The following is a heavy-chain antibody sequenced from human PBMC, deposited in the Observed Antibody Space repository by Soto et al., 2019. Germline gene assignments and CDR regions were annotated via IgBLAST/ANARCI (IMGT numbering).Heavy chain of an antibody. J-gene: IGHJ4*02. CDR1: GYMFISYG. D-gene: IGHD1-26*01. Sequence: ASVKVSCKASGYMFISYGISWVRQAPGQGLEWLGWISAYDGDTKYAQKLQGRVTITTDTSTSTAYMELSSLRSEDTAVYYCARDIDDYWGQGTLVTVSS. CDR2: ISAYDGDT. CDR3: ARDIDDY. V-gene: IGHV1-18*01.